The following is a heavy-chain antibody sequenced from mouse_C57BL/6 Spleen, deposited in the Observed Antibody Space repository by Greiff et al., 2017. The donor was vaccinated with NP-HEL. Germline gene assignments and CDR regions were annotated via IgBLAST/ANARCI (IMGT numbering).Heavy chain of an antibody. V-gene: IGHV1-55*01. CDR3: ARYYGSRRYFDV. J-gene: IGHJ1*03. D-gene: IGHD1-1*01. CDR1: GYTLTSYW. Sequence: VQLQQPGAELVKPGASVKMSCKASGYTLTSYWITWVKQRPGQGLEWIGDIYPGSGSTNYNEKFKSKATLTVDTSSSTAYMQLSSLTSEDSAVYYCARYYGSRRYFDVWGTGTTVTVSS. CDR2: IYPGSGST.